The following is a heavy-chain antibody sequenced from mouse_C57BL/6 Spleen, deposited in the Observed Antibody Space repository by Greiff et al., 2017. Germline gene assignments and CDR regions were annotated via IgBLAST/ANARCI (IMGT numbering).Heavy chain of an antibody. J-gene: IGHJ1*03. D-gene: IGHD1-1*01. Sequence: VQLQQPGAELVRPGSSVKLSCKASGYTFTSYWMHWVKQRPIQGLEWIGNIDPSDSETHYNQKFKDKATLTVDKSSSTAYMQLSSLTSEDSAVYYCARAYYWGYFDVWGTGTTVTVSS. CDR1: GYTFTSYW. CDR3: ARAYYWGYFDV. CDR2: IDPSDSET. V-gene: IGHV1-52*01.